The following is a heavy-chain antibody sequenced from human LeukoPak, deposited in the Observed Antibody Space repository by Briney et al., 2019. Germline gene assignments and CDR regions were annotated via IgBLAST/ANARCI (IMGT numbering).Heavy chain of an antibody. Sequence: ASVKVSCKASGYTFTSYYMHWVRQAPGQGLEWMGWISAYNGNTNYAQKLQGRVTMTTDTSTSTAYMELRSLRSDDTAVYYCALGRITIFGVVIMGDYWGQGTLVTVSS. CDR2: ISAYNGNT. D-gene: IGHD3-3*01. CDR3: ALGRITIFGVVIMGDY. CDR1: GYTFTSYY. J-gene: IGHJ4*02. V-gene: IGHV1-18*04.